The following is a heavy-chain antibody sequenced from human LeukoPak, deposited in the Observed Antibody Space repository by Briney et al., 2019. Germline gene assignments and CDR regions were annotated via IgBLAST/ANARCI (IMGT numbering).Heavy chain of an antibody. CDR1: GFTFSNYV. J-gene: IGHJ6*03. Sequence: GGSLRLSCAASGFTFSNYVTHWVRQAPGKGLEWVAVTSTDENLKFYADSVKGRFTTSRDNSKNTLYLQMNSLRAEDTAVYYCAKQYYDFWSGYKNYYYYYMDVWGKGATVTVSS. V-gene: IGHV3-30*04. CDR3: AKQYYDFWSGYKNYYYYYMDV. D-gene: IGHD3-3*01. CDR2: TSTDENLK.